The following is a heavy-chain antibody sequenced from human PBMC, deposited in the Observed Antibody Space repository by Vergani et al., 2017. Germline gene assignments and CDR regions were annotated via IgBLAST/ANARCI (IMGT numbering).Heavy chain of an antibody. D-gene: IGHD3-16*02. Sequence: QVQLQESGPGLVKPSETLSLICTVSGGSISSNYWSWIRQPPGKGLEWIGYIYYSGSTSYNPSLKSRVTILLDTSKNQFSRRLSCVTASDTAVYYCARVGYDYVWGTYRSYDFDYWGQGTLVTVSS. V-gene: IGHV4-59*01. CDR1: GGSISSNY. CDR3: ARVGYDYVWGTYRSYDFDY. CDR2: IYYSGST. J-gene: IGHJ4*02.